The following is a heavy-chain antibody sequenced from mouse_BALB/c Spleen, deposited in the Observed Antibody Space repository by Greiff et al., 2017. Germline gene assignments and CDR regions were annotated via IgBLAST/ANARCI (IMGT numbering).Heavy chain of an antibody. Sequence: QVQLKQSGAELVRPGTSVKVSCKASGYAFTNYLIEWVKQRPGQGLEWIGVINPGSGGTNYNEKFKGKATLTADKSSSTAYMQLSSLTSDDSAVYFCARESYRYFDYWGQGTTLTVSS. J-gene: IGHJ2*01. V-gene: IGHV1-54*01. CDR3: ARESYRYFDY. CDR2: INPGSGGT. CDR1: GYAFTNYL. D-gene: IGHD2-14*01.